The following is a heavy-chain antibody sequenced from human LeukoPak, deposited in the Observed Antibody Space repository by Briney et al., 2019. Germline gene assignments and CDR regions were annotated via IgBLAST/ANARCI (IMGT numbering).Heavy chain of an antibody. J-gene: IGHJ4*02. V-gene: IGHV4-59*01. CDR3: ARDIPNYDFWSGYYTVERAGGSDY. D-gene: IGHD3-3*01. Sequence: SETLSLTCTVSGGSISSYYWSWIRQPPGKGLEWIGYIYYSGSTNYNPSPKSRVTISVDTSKNQFSLKLSSVTAADTAVYYCARDIPNYDFWSGYYTVERAGGSDYWGQGTLVTVSS. CDR2: IYYSGST. CDR1: GGSISSYY.